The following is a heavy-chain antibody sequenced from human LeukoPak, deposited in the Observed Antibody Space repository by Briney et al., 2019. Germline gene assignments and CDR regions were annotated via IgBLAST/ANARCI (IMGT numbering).Heavy chain of an antibody. CDR2: INHSGST. CDR3: ARDAYDSSGYSFDY. V-gene: IGHV4-34*01. CDR1: GGSFSGYY. Sequence: SETLSLTCAVYGGSFSGYYWSWIRQPPGKGLEWIGEINHSGSTNYNPSLKSRVTISVDKSKNQFSLKLSSVTAADTAVYYCARDAYDSSGYSFDYWGQGTLVTVSS. D-gene: IGHD3-22*01. J-gene: IGHJ4*02.